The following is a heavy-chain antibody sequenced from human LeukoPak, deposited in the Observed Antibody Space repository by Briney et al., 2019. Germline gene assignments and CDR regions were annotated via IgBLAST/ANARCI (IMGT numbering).Heavy chain of an antibody. J-gene: IGHJ4*02. CDR2: INHSGST. D-gene: IGHD3-10*01. Sequence: PSETLSLTCAVYGGSFSGYYWSWIRQPPGKGLEWIGEINHSGSTNYNPSLKSRVTISVDTSKNQFSLKLSSVTAADTAVYYCARGRGYGSGSYAYWGQGTLVRVSA. CDR1: GGSFSGYY. CDR3: ARGRGYGSGSYAY. V-gene: IGHV4-34*01.